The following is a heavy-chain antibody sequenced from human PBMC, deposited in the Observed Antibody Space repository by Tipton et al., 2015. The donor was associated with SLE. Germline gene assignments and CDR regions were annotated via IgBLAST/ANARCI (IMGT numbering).Heavy chain of an antibody. CDR3: TRVQDAPFDY. J-gene: IGHJ4*02. CDR2: IRSKAYGGTT. V-gene: IGHV3-49*04. Sequence: SLRLSCTASGFTFGDYAMSWVRQAPGKGLEWVGFIRSKAYGGTTEYAASVKGRFTISRDDSKSIAYLQMNSLTTEDTAVYYCTRVQDAPFDYWGQGTLVTVSS. CDR1: GFTFGDYA.